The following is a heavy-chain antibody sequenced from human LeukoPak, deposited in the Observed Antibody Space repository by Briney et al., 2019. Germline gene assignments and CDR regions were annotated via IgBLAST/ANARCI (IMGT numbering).Heavy chain of an antibody. CDR2: ISTNGDT. CDR3: ARDGSGWSAFDY. Sequence: SETLSLTCTVSGGSISSHFCSWIRQPAGKGLEWIGRISTNGDTNYNPSLRSRITMSVDTSKNQFSLKLSSVTAADTAVYYCARDGSGWSAFDYWGQGTLVTVSS. V-gene: IGHV4-4*07. CDR1: GGSISSHF. J-gene: IGHJ4*02. D-gene: IGHD6-19*01.